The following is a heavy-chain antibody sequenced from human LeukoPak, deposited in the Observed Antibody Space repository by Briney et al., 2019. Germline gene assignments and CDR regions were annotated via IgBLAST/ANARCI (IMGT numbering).Heavy chain of an antibody. CDR1: GFSFSGYS. J-gene: IGHJ4*02. V-gene: IGHV3-48*02. Sequence: GGSLRLSCAASGFSFSGYSMNWVRQAPGKGLEWVSYISSSGTTIYYGDSMKGRFTISRDNAKNSVYLQMNSLRDEDTAIYYCARENWGPDYWGQGTLVTVSS. CDR3: ARENWGPDY. CDR2: ISSSGTTI. D-gene: IGHD7-27*01.